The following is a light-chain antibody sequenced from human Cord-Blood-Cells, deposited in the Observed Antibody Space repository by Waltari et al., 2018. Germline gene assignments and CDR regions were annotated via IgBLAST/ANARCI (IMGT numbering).Light chain of an antibody. CDR3: SSYTSSSTWV. V-gene: IGLV2-14*01. CDR1: SSDVGGYNY. J-gene: IGLJ3*02. Sequence: QSALTQPASVSGSPGQSITISCTGTSSDVGGYNYVSWYQPHPGKAPKLLIYDVSNRPSGVSNRFSGSKSGNTASLTSSGLQAEDEADYYCSSYTSSSTWVVGGGTKLTVL. CDR2: DVS.